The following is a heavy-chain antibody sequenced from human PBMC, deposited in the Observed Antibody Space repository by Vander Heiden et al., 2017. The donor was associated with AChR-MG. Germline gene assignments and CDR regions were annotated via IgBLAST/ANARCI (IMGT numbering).Heavy chain of an antibody. Sequence: EVQLLESGGGLVQPGGSLSLSCAAYGFSFSSLAMTWVRQAPGKGLEWVSVISASGASTYYADSVKGRFTISRDTSKNTLYLQMNSLRAEDTAVYYCARLSSGNCYGPFDYWGLGTLVTVSA. D-gene: IGHD2-15*01. J-gene: IGHJ4*02. CDR2: ISASGAST. V-gene: IGHV3-23*01. CDR1: GFSFSSLA. CDR3: ARLSSGNCYGPFDY.